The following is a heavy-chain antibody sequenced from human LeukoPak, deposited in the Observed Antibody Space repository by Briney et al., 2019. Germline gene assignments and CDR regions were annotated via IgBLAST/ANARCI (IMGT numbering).Heavy chain of an antibody. CDR2: INHSGST. CDR3: ARGFFYYGSGSYYFDY. V-gene: IGHV4-34*01. D-gene: IGHD3-10*01. J-gene: IGHJ4*02. CDR1: GGSFSGYY. Sequence: SETLSLTCAVYGGSFSGYYWSWIRQPPGKGLEWIGEINHSGSTNHNPSLKSRVTISVDTSKNHFSLKLTSVTAADTAVYYCARGFFYYGSGSYYFDYWGQGTLVTVSS.